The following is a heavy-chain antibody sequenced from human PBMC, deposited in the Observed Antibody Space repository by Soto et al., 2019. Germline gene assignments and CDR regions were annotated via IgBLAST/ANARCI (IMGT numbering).Heavy chain of an antibody. CDR3: ARDPLPAALPGGMDV. Sequence: ASVKVSCKASGYTFTSYYMHWVRQAPGQGLERMGIINPSGGSTSYAQKFQGRVTMTRDTSTSTVYMELSSLRSEDTAVYYCARDPLPAALPGGMDVWGQGTTVTVSS. D-gene: IGHD2-2*01. CDR2: INPSGGST. CDR1: GYTFTSYY. V-gene: IGHV1-46*01. J-gene: IGHJ6*02.